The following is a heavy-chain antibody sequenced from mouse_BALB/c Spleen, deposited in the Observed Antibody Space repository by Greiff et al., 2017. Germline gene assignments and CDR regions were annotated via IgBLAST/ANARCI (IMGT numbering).Heavy chain of an antibody. CDR2: INSNGGST. CDR3: ARGNDGFSWFAY. V-gene: IGHV5-6-3*01. J-gene: IGHJ3*01. CDR1: GFTFSSYG. D-gene: IGHD2-3*01. Sequence: EVMLVESGGGLVQPGGSLKLSCAASGFTFSSYGMSWVRQTPDKRLEMVATINSNGGSTYYPDSVKGRFTISRDNAKNTLYLQMRSLKSEDTAMYYCARGNDGFSWFAYWGQGTLVTVSA.